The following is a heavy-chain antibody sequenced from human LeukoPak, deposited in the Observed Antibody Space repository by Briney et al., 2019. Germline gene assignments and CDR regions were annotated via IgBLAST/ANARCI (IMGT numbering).Heavy chain of an antibody. J-gene: IGHJ4*02. Sequence: PSETLSLTCPVYGASISSHYWILLRQPPGKGLECIGYIYYSGSTNYNPSLKSRVTISADKSRNQFSLRLSSVPAADTAVYNEPRDKEGDTVLIYDWSRGTLVTVSS. CDR1: GASISSHY. CDR2: IYYSGST. D-gene: IGHD3-16*01. V-gene: IGHV4-59*11. CDR3: PRDKEGDTVLIYD.